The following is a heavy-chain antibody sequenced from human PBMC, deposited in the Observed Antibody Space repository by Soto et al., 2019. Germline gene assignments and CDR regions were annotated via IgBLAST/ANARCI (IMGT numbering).Heavy chain of an antibody. V-gene: IGHV3-33*01. D-gene: IGHD6-13*01. CDR1: GFTFSSYG. J-gene: IGHJ4*02. CDR3: ARDRRYSSSWYFDY. CDR2: IWYDGSNK. Sequence: PGGSLRLSCAASGFTFSSYGMHWVRQAPGKGLEWVAVIWYDGSNKYYADSVKGRFTISRDNSKNTLYLQMNSLRAEDTAVYYCARDRRYSSSWYFDYWGQGTLVIVSS.